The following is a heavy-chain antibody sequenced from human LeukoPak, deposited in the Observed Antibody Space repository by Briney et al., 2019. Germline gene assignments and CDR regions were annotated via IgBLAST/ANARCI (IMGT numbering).Heavy chain of an antibody. Sequence: ASVTVSCKASGYTFTSYGISWVRQAPGQGLEWMGWISAYNGNTNYAQKLQGRVTMTTDTFTSTAYMELRSLRSDDTAVYYCARAVAAITYYYYGMDVWGQGTTVTVSS. D-gene: IGHD2-2*01. CDR2: ISAYNGNT. V-gene: IGHV1-18*01. CDR3: ARAVAAITYYYYGMDV. CDR1: GYTFTSYG. J-gene: IGHJ6*02.